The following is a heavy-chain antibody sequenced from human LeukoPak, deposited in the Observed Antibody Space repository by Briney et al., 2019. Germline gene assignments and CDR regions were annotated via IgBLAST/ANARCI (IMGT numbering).Heavy chain of an antibody. CDR1: GGSFSGYY. J-gene: IGHJ3*02. CDR2: INHSGST. CDR3: ARGRGRAFDI. Sequence: SETPSLTCAVYGGSFSGYYWSWIRQPPGKGLEWIGEINHSGSTNYNPSLKSRVTISVDTSKNQFSLKLSSVTAADTAVYYCARGRGRAFDIWGQGTMVTVSS. V-gene: IGHV4-34*01. D-gene: IGHD3-16*01.